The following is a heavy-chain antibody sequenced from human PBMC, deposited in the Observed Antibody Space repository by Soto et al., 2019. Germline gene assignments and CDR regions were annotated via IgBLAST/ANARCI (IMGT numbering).Heavy chain of an antibody. V-gene: IGHV3-30*04. D-gene: IGHD2-21*02. J-gene: IGHJ4*02. CDR2: DSFDGKVT. Sequence: QVQLVESGGGMAQAGTSLRLSCTGSGFTFNSVSQHWVRQGPAKDLEWVAVDSFDGKVTYYADSVKGRFTVSRDISKNTIYLQANSLRPEDTAVYYCAREPYGDSQYFDYWGQGTPVTVSS. CDR3: AREPYGDSQYFDY. CDR1: GFTFNSVS.